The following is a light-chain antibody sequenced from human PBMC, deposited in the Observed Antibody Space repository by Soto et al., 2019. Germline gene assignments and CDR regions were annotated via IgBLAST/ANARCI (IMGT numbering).Light chain of an antibody. Sequence: QPVLTQSPSASASLGASVKLTCTLSSGHSSYAIAWHQQQPEKGPRHLMKLNSDGSHSKGDGIPDRFSGSSSGAERYLTIPRLQAEDEADSSCQTWGTGPAVFGGGTQLTVL. CDR3: QTWGTGPAV. CDR2: LNSDGSH. J-gene: IGLJ7*01. V-gene: IGLV4-69*01. CDR1: SGHSSYA.